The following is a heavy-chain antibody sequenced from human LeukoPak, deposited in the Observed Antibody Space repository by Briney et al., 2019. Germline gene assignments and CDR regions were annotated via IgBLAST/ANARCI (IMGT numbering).Heavy chain of an antibody. J-gene: IGHJ4*02. CDR2: IHFTGSI. Sequence: PSETLSLTCTVSGVSVTSGSYYWPWVRQHPGKGLESIGFIHFTGSIHYNPSLERRASISVDASDNQFSLRLKSVTAADTAVYYCAMGSDHNKVGYWGPEKLVAVSS. D-gene: IGHD1-26*01. V-gene: IGHV4-31*03. CDR3: AMGSDHNKVGY. CDR1: GVSVTSGSYY.